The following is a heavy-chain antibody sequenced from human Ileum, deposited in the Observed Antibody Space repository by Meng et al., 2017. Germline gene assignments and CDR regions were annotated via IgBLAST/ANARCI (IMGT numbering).Heavy chain of an antibody. V-gene: IGHV1-69*06. CDR1: GGTFSSYA. D-gene: IGHD5-18*01. J-gene: IGHJ5*02. CDR2: IIPIFGTA. CDR3: ARVELTDTAMGRGWFDP. Sequence: QGQMVQSGAQVKKPGSSVKVSCKASGGTFSSYAISWVRQAPGQGLEWMGGIIPIFGTANYAQKFQGRVTITADKSTSTAYMELSGLRSEDTAVYYCARVELTDTAMGRGWFDPWGQGTLVTVSS.